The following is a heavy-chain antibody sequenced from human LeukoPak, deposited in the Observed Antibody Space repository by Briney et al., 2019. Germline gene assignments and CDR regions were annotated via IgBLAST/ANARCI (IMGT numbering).Heavy chain of an antibody. J-gene: IGHJ4*02. CDR2: IYYSGST. CDR1: GGSISSYY. D-gene: IGHD3-10*01. Sequence: PSETLSLTCTVSGGSISSYYWSWIRQPPGKGLEGIGYIYYSGSTNYNPSLKSRVTISVDTSKTQFSLKLSSVTAADTAVYYCARVRSPRYGSGSYYYFDYWGQGTLVTVSS. CDR3: ARVRSPRYGSGSYYYFDY. V-gene: IGHV4-59*01.